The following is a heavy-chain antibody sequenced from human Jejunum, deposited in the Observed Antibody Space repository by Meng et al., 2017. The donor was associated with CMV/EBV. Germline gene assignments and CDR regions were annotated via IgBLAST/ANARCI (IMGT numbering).Heavy chain of an antibody. V-gene: IGHV7-4-1*02. Sequence: QVQLVQFGSQLKSHGASVKVSCSPAGYTFTSSAINWVRQAPGQGPDWMGWIDPNTGNPTYDQGFTGRFVFSLDTSVSTAYLQINSLRADDTAVYYCARDSPLDGYSLLDYWGQGTLVTVSS. D-gene: IGHD5-24*01. CDR3: ARDSPLDGYSLLDY. CDR1: GYTFTSSA. J-gene: IGHJ4*02. CDR2: IDPNTGNP.